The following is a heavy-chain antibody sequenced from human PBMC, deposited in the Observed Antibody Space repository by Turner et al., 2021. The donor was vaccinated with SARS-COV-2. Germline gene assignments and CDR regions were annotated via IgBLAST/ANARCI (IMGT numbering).Heavy chain of an antibody. CDR1: GFTFSSYS. Sequence: EVQLVESGGRLVKPGGSLSLSCSASGFTFSSYSMNWVRQAPGKGLEWVSSITSSDTYYADSVKGRFTNSRDNAKNSLYLQMNSLRAEDTAVYYCVRDKDSSDYYYWGQGTLVTVSS. J-gene: IGHJ4*02. D-gene: IGHD3-22*01. CDR3: VRDKDSSDYYY. CDR2: ITSSDT. V-gene: IGHV3-21*01.